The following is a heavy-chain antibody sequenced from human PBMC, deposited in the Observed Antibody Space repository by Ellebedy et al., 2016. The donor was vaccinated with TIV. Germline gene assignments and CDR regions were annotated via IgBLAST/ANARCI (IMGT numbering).Heavy chain of an antibody. J-gene: IGHJ4*02. CDR1: GGTFTSHA. CDR2: IIPIHGSA. CDR3: ARNPVGDKAGY. D-gene: IGHD4-17*01. V-gene: IGHV1-69*13. Sequence: ASVKVSCKALGGTFTSHAISWVRQAPGQGLEWMGGIIPIHGSAHYAQRFQDRVTITADESTRTAYMELRGLTSEDTAVYYCARNPVGDKAGYWGQGTLVTVSS.